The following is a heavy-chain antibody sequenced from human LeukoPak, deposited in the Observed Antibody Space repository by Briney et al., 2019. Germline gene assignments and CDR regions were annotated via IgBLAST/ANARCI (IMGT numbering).Heavy chain of an antibody. CDR1: GYTFTSFG. CDR3: ARDAGWTYYFDY. D-gene: IGHD3/OR15-3a*01. V-gene: IGHV1-18*04. CDR2: ISGYNGNT. Sequence: ASVKVSCKASGYTFTSFGTNWVRQAPGQGLEWMGWISGYNGNTNYAQKFQGRVTMTTDTSTSTAYMELRSLRSDDTAVYYCARDAGWTYYFDYWGQGTLVTVSS. J-gene: IGHJ4*02.